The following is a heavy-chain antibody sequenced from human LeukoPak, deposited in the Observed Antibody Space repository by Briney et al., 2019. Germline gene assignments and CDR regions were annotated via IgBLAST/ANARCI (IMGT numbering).Heavy chain of an antibody. Sequence: PSETLSLTCTASGGSISSGSYYWRWIRQPAGKGLEWIGRIYTSGSTNYNPSRKSRVTISVDTSKNQFSLKLSSVTAADTAVYYCAREGVYYYDSSGYYYYFDYWGQGTLVTVSS. CDR3: AREGVYYYDSSGYYYYFDY. CDR2: IYTSGST. CDR1: GGSISSGSYY. V-gene: IGHV4-61*02. J-gene: IGHJ4*02. D-gene: IGHD3-22*01.